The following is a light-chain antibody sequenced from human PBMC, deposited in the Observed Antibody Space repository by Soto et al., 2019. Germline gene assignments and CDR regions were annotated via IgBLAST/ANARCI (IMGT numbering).Light chain of an antibody. CDR2: GAS. CDR3: QQYDISWT. J-gene: IGKJ1*01. CDR1: QNVKNNY. Sequence: EIVLAQSPGTLSLSPGERATLSCRASQNVKNNYLAWYQQKPGHAPRLLIYGASSRATGIPDSFSGSGSGTDFTLTISRLEPEDFAVYYCQQYDISWTFGQGNKVEIK. V-gene: IGKV3-20*01.